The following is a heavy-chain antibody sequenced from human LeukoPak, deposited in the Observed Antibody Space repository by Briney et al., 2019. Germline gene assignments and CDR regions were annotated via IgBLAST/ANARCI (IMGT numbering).Heavy chain of an antibody. V-gene: IGHV3-7*01. D-gene: IGHD2-15*01. J-gene: IGHJ6*02. CDR2: IKQDGSEK. Sequence: GGSLRLSCAASGFTSSDYWMPWVRQAPGKGLEWVANIKQDGSEKNYVASVKGRFTISRDNAKNSLYLQMNSLRAEDTAVYYCAREEVGDCSGGSCYYYYGMDVWGQGTTVTVSS. CDR3: AREEVGDCSGGSCYYYYGMDV. CDR1: GFTSSDYW.